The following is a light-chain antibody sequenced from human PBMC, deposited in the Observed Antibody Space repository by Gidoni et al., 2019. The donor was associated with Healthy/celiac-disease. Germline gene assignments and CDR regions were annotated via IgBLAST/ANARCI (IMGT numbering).Light chain of an antibody. CDR2: GAS. J-gene: IGKJ1*01. CDR3: QQYNNWPPERT. V-gene: IGKV3-15*01. Sequence: EILLTQSPAILSVYPGQRATLSCRASQTISSNLAWYQQKPGQAPRLLIYGASTRATGIPARFSGSGSGTEFTLTISSLQSEDFAVYYCQQYNNWPPERTFGQGTKVEIK. CDR1: QTISSN.